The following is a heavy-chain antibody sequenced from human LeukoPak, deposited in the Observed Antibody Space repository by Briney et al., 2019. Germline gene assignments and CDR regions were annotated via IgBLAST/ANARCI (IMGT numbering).Heavy chain of an antibody. CDR2: IYYSGST. D-gene: IGHD1-26*01. CDR3: ARTRYSGSYFDY. Sequence: PSETLSLTCTVSGGSISSYYWSWIRQPPGKRLEWIGHIYYSGSTNYNPSLKSRGTISVDTSKDQFSLNLSSVTAADTAVYYCARTRYSGSYFDYWGQGILVTVSS. J-gene: IGHJ4*02. CDR1: GGSISSYY. V-gene: IGHV4-59*01.